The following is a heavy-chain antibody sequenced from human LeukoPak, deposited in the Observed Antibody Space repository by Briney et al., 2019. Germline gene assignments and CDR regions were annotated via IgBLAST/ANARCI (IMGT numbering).Heavy chain of an antibody. D-gene: IGHD6-13*01. Sequence: PSETLPLTCAVSGGSISSSNWWSWVRQPPGKGLEWIGEIYHGGSTNYNPSLKSRVTISVDKSKNQFSLKLNSVTAADTAVYYCARSHSGSYDAFDIWGQGTVVTVSS. V-gene: IGHV4-4*02. CDR2: IYHGGST. CDR3: ARSHSGSYDAFDI. J-gene: IGHJ3*02. CDR1: GGSISSSNW.